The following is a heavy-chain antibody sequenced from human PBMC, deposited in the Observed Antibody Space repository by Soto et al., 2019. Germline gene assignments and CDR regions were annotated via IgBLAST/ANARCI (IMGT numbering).Heavy chain of an antibody. CDR2: ISGTGVNT. CDR3: EKDRDHNLYRTSSLEDCFGP. D-gene: IGHD6-6*01. J-gene: IGHJ5*02. Sequence: PRSSLRLSCEASGFIFSSYAITWVRQAPGKGLEWVSTISGTGVNTYYADSVKGRFTVSRDNSKNTVWLQMNSLRAADSSVYYCEKDRDHNLYRTSSLEDCFGPPGQGTLVTVSS. CDR1: GFIFSSYA. V-gene: IGHV3-23*01.